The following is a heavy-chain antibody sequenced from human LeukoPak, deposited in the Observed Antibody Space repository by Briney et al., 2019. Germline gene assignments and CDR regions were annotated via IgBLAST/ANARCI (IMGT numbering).Heavy chain of an antibody. CDR3: ARALIRITIFGVVIHDAFDI. CDR2: IYYSGST. CDR1: GGSISSYY. D-gene: IGHD3-3*01. Sequence: SETLSLTCTVSGGSISSYYWSWIRQPPGKGLEWIGYIYYSGSTNYNPSLKSRVTISVDTSKNQFSLKLSSVTAADTAVYYCARALIRITIFGVVIHDAFDIWGQGTMVTVSS. J-gene: IGHJ3*02. V-gene: IGHV4-59*12.